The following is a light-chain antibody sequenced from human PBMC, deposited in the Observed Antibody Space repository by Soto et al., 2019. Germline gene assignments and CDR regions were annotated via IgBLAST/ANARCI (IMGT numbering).Light chain of an antibody. V-gene: IGKV1-39*01. J-gene: IGKJ5*01. CDR2: ATS. CDR3: QQSYSTPPTT. Sequence: DIQLTQSPSSLSASVGDRVTITCRASQSISSYLNWYQQRPGKAPNLLIYATSSLGTGVASRFRGSRSGADVPHTIRNLQPEDFATFYCQQSYSTPPTTFGRGTRLEMK. CDR1: QSISSY.